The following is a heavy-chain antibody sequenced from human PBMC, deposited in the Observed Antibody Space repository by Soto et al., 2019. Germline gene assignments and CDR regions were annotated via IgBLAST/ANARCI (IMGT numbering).Heavy chain of an antibody. D-gene: IGHD2-8*02. J-gene: IGHJ3*02. Sequence: QVRLQEWGPGLVKPSQTLSLKCSVSGGSITTGGRYWSWIRQLPGKGLEWIGDIYYSGNTYYNASLKSRGTISVEAAKNQFSLKLSSGTAADTAVYYCAQALGFTGGDGFDIWGQGRLVTVSS. CDR1: GGSITTGGRY. V-gene: IGHV4-31*02. CDR3: AQALGFTGGDGFDI. CDR2: IYYSGNT.